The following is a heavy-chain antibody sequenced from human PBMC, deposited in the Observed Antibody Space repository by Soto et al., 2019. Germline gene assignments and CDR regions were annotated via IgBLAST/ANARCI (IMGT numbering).Heavy chain of an antibody. CDR1: GGSISSSSYY. CDR3: AGKGGGKGGGVGCKWFDP. J-gene: IGHJ5*02. D-gene: IGHD2-8*02. Sequence: SETLSLTCTVSGGSISSSSYYWGWIRQPPGKGLEWIGSIYYSGSTYYNPSLKSRVTISVDTSKNQFSLKLSSVTAADTAVYYRAGKGGGKGGGVGCKWFDPWGQGTLVTVSS. V-gene: IGHV4-39*01. CDR2: IYYSGST.